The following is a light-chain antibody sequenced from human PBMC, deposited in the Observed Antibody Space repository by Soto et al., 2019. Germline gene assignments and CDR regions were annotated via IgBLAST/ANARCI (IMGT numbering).Light chain of an antibody. CDR3: CSYANSNNGV. Sequence: QSVLTQPASVSGSPGQSITISCTGTSNDIGIDKLVSWYQQHPGRAPKLMIYEGFKRPSGVSNRFSGSKSGNAASLTISGLRAEDEADYYCCSYANSNNGVFGGGTKLTVL. V-gene: IGLV2-23*01. J-gene: IGLJ3*02. CDR1: SNDIGIDKL. CDR2: EGF.